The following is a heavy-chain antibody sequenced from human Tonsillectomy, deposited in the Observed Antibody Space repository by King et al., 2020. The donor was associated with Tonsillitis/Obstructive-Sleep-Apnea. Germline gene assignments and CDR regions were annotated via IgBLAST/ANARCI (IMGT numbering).Heavy chain of an antibody. CDR1: GYSFTSYW. D-gene: IGHD5-24*01. CDR2: IDPCDSYT. Sequence: VQLVESGAEVKKPGESLKISCKGSGYSFTSYWISWVRQMPGKGLEWMGRIDPCDSYTNYSPSFHGHVTISVDNSISTAYLQWSSLKASDTAVYYCAGRDVWYFALGGRGTLVTVHS. V-gene: IGHV5-10-1*03. J-gene: IGHJ2*01. CDR3: AGRDVWYFAL.